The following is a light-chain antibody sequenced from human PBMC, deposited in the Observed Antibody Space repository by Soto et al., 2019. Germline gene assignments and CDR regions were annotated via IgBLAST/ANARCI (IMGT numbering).Light chain of an antibody. V-gene: IGLV1-44*01. CDR1: DANIGSNT. CDR3: AARDDGPNGSA. Sequence: QSVLTQAPGASGTPGQRLDISCSGSDANIGSNTVNWYQQLPGTAPKLLIYTNFQRPSGVPDRFSGSKSVTSASLAISGLQPEDEADYQCAARDDGPNGSAIGGWPK. CDR2: TNF. J-gene: IGLJ2*01.